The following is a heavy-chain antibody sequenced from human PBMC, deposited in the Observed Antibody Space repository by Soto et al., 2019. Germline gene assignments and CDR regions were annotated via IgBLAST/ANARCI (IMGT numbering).Heavy chain of an antibody. CDR3: ARDRAGSTATFDY. J-gene: IGHJ4*02. Sequence: SVKVSCKASGGTFSSYAISWVRQAPGQGLEWMGGIIPIFGTANYAQKFQGRVTITADESTSTAYMELSSLISEDSAVYYCARDRAGSTATFDYWPQGTLVTVSS. V-gene: IGHV1-69*13. D-gene: IGHD4-17*01. CDR1: GGTFSSYA. CDR2: IIPIFGTA.